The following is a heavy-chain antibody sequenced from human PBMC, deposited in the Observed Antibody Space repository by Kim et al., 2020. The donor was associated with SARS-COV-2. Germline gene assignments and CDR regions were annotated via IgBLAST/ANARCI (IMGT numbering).Heavy chain of an antibody. V-gene: IGHV7-4-1*02. CDR3: ARERRECGHDCSRG. Sequence: ASVKVSCKTSGYDFTTYSINWVRQAPGRGLQWMGWINTDTGKPTYAQDFTGRFVFSLDTSAYTAYLQINSLKTDDTATYFCARERRECGHDCSRGWGKGTLVADS. CDR1: GYDFTTYS. J-gene: IGHJ4*02. D-gene: IGHD2-21*01. CDR2: INTDTGKP.